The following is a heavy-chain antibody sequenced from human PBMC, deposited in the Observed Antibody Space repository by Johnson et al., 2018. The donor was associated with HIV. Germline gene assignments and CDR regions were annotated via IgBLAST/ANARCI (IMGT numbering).Heavy chain of an antibody. CDR2: IRYDGSNK. D-gene: IGHD3-22*01. CDR1: GFIFSSYW. J-gene: IGHJ3*02. Sequence: QVQLVESGGGLVQPGGSLRLSCAVSGFIFSSYWMSWVRQAPGKGLEWVAFIRYDGSNKYYADSVKGRFTISRDNSKNTLYLQMNSLRAEDTAVYYCARGGYYYDSYDAFDIWGQGTMVTVSS. CDR3: ARGGYYYDSYDAFDI. V-gene: IGHV3-30*02.